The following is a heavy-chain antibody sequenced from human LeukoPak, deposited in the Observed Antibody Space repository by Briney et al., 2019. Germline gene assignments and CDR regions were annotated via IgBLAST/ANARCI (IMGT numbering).Heavy chain of an antibody. J-gene: IGHJ4*02. Sequence: ASVRDSCKASGYTFTSYGISWVRQAPGQGLEWMGWISAYNGNTNYAQKLQGRVTMTTDTSTSTAYMELRSLRSDDTAVYYCANYDSIGYSSYWGRGTLVTVSS. D-gene: IGHD3-22*01. CDR2: ISAYNGNT. CDR1: GYTFTSYG. V-gene: IGHV1-18*01. CDR3: ANYDSIGYSSY.